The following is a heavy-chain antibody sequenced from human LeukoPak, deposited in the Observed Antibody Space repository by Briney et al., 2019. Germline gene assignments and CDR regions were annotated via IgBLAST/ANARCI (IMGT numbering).Heavy chain of an antibody. CDR3: ASLKDGLYGSGSSFDY. CDR2: ISAYNGNT. V-gene: IGHV1-18*01. CDR1: GYTFTSYG. J-gene: IGHJ4*02. D-gene: IGHD3-10*01. Sequence: ASVKVSCKASGYTFTSYGISWVRQAPGQGLEWMGWISAYNGNTNYAQKLQGRVTMTTDTSTSTAYMELRSLRSDDTAVYYCASLKDGLYGSGSSFDYWGQGTLVTVPS.